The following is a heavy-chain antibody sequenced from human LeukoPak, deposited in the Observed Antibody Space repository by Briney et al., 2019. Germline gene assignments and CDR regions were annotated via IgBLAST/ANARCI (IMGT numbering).Heavy chain of an antibody. V-gene: IGHV3-7*01. J-gene: IGHJ4*02. CDR1: GLTFSSSW. CDR3: ARLLLSRTFDY. D-gene: IGHD3-10*01. Sequence: GGSLRLSCAASGLTFSSSWMSWVRQAPGKGLEWVANIKEDGSEKYYVDSLKGRFTISRDNAKNSLFLQMNSLRAEDTAVYYCARLLLSRTFDYWGQGDLVTVSS. CDR2: IKEDGSEK.